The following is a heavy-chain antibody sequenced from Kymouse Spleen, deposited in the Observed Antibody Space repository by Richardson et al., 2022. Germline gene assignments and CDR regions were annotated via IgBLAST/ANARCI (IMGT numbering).Heavy chain of an antibody. CDR2: ISGSGGST. J-gene: IGHJ6*02. CDR1: GFTFSSYA. D-gene: IGHD6-13*01. CDR3: AKKQQLVLEDYYYYGMDV. Sequence: EVQLVESGGGLVQPGGSLRLSCAASGFTFSSYAMSWVRQAPGKGLEWVSAISGSGGSTYYADSVKGRFTISRDNSKNTLYLQMNSLRAEDTAVYYCAKKQQLVLEDYYYYGMDVWGQGTTVTVSS. V-gene: IGHV3-23*04.